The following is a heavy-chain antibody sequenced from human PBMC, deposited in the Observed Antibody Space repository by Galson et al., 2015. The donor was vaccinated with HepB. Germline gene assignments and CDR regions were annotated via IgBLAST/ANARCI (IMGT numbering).Heavy chain of an antibody. CDR3: ARVPDSSGYPYYLDY. Sequence: SLRLSCAASGFTFSSYAMHWVRQAPGKGLEYVSAISSNGGSTYYANSVKGRFTISRDNSKNTLYLQMGSLRAEDMAVYCCARVPDSSGYPYYLDYWGQGTLVTVSS. CDR1: GFTFSSYA. D-gene: IGHD3-22*01. J-gene: IGHJ4*02. V-gene: IGHV3-64*01. CDR2: ISSNGGST.